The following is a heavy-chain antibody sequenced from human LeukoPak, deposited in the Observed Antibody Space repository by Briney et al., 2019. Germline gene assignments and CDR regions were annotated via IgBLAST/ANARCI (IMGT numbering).Heavy chain of an antibody. CDR3: ARDSGTVTDAFDI. CDR2: IYYSGST. CDR1: GGSISSGGYY. D-gene: IGHD4-17*01. Sequence: SETLSLTCTVSGGSISSGGYYWSWIRQHPGKGLEWIGYIYYSGSTYYNPSLKSRVTISVDTSKNQFSLKLSSVTAADTAVYYCARDSGTVTDAFDIWGQGTMVTVSS. J-gene: IGHJ3*02. V-gene: IGHV4-31*03.